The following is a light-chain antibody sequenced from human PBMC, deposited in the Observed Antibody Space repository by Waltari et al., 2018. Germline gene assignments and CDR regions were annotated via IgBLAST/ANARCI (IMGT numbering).Light chain of an antibody. J-gene: IGLJ1*01. Sequence: QSALTQPRSVSGSPGQSVTIHCTGTSSDVGGYKYVSWYQQHPGKAPQLMIYDVNTRPSGVPDRFSGSKSGNTASLTISGLQAEDEADYYCCSYVGSYVFGTGTKVTVL. CDR3: CSYVGSYV. CDR2: DVN. CDR1: SSDVGGYKY. V-gene: IGLV2-11*01.